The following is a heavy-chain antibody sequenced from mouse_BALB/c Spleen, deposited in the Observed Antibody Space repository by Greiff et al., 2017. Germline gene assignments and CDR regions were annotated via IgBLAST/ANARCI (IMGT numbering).Heavy chain of an antibody. Sequence: EVQGVESGGGLVKPGGSLKLSCAASGFTFSSYAMSWVRQTPEKRLEWVASISSGGSTYYPDSVKGRFTISRDNARNILYLQMSSLRSEDTAMYYCARALGGLPDFDYWGQGTTLTVSS. V-gene: IGHV5-6-5*01. J-gene: IGHJ2*01. CDR2: ISSGGST. CDR3: ARALGGLPDFDY. D-gene: IGHD5-5*01. CDR1: GFTFSSYA.